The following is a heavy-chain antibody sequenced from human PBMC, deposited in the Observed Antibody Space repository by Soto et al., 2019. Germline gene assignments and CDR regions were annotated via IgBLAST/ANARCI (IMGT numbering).Heavy chain of an antibody. Sequence: EVQLLESGGGLVQPGGSLRLSCAASGFTFSSYAMSWVRQAPGKGLEWVSAISGRGGSTYYADSVKGRFTISRDNSKNTLYLQMNSMRAEDTAVYYCAEVPASIFDYWGQGTLVTVSS. CDR1: GFTFSSYA. CDR2: ISGRGGST. V-gene: IGHV3-23*01. J-gene: IGHJ4*02. D-gene: IGHD2-2*01. CDR3: AEVPASIFDY.